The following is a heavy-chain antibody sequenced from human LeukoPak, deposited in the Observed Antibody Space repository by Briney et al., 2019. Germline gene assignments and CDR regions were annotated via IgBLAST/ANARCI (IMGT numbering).Heavy chain of an antibody. J-gene: IGHJ4*02. CDR1: GGTFSSYA. CDR2: IIPIFGTA. V-gene: IGHV1-69*13. D-gene: IGHD4-23*01. Sequence: ASVKVSCKASGGTFSSYAISWVRQAPGQGLEWMGGIIPIFGTANYAQKFQGRVTITADESTSTAYMELSSLRSDDTAVYYCARGEVVTYFDYWGQGTLVTVSS. CDR3: ARGEVVTYFDY.